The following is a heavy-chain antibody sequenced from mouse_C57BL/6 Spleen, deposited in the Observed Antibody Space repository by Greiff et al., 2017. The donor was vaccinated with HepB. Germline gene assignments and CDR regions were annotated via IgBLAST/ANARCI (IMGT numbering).Heavy chain of an antibody. CDR2: ISDGGSYT. V-gene: IGHV5-4*01. D-gene: IGHD1-1*01. CDR1: GFTFSSYA. CDR3: ARDYYGSSYYFDY. Sequence: EVKLVESGGGLVKPGGSLKLSCAASGFTFSSYAMSWVRQTPEKRLEWVATISDGGSYTYYPDNVKGRFTISRDNAKNNLYLQMSHLKSEDTGMYYCARDYYGSSYYFDYWGQGTTLTVSS. J-gene: IGHJ2*01.